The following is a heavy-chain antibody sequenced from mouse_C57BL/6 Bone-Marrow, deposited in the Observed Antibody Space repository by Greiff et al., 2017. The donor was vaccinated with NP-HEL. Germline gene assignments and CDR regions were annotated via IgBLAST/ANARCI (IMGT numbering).Heavy chain of an antibody. CDR2: FYPGRGST. D-gene: IGHD6-2*01. V-gene: IGHV1-55*01. CDR1: GYTFTSSW. Sequence: QVQLQQPGAELVKPGASVKISCKASGYTFTSSWITWVRQGPGQGLAWIGDFYPGRGSTHSNEKFKSKATLPADTSSAPAYRPLRCLTSEDSAVYYCARWSPRSDEAMDYWRQGAAVTVSS. CDR3: ARWSPRSDEAMDY. J-gene: IGHJ4*01.